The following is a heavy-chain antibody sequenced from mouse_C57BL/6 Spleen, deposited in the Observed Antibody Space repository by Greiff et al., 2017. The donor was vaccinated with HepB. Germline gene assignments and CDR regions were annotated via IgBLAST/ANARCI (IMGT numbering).Heavy chain of an antibody. CDR3: ARGPLGGDY. CDR1: GYTFTSYW. J-gene: IGHJ4*01. V-gene: IGHV1-69*01. Sequence: QVQLQQPGADLVMPGASVKLSCKASGYTFTSYWMHWVKQRPGQGLEWIGEIDPSDSYTNYNQKFKGQSTLTVDKSSSTGYMQLSSLTSEDSAVYYCARGPLGGDYWGQGTSVTVSS. CDR2: IDPSDSYT. D-gene: IGHD4-1*01.